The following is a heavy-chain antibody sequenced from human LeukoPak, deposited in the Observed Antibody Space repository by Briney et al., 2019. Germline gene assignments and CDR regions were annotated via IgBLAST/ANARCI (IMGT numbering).Heavy chain of an antibody. CDR3: RITMVRGADY. Sequence: GRSLRLSCAASGFTFSSYAMHWVRQAPGKGLEWVAVISYDGSNKYYADSVKGRFTISRDNSKNTLYLQMNSLRAEDTAVYYCRITMVRGADYWGQGTLVTVSS. CDR1: GFTFSSYA. J-gene: IGHJ4*02. V-gene: IGHV3-30*04. D-gene: IGHD3-10*01. CDR2: ISYDGSNK.